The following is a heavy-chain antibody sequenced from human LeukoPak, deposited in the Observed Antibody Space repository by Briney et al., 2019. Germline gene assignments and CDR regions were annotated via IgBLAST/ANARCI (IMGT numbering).Heavy chain of an antibody. CDR1: GFTFTSSA. CDR3: AADRRVYYDIVAGLPHWYFDL. D-gene: IGHD3-9*01. V-gene: IGHV1-58*02. J-gene: IGHJ2*01. CDR2: IVVCSGNT. Sequence: GTSVKVSCKASGFTFTSSAMQWVRQARGQRREWIGWIVVCSGNTNCAQKFQERVTITRDMSPSTAYMELSSLRSEDTAVYCCAADRRVYYDIVAGLPHWYFDLWGRGTLVTVSS.